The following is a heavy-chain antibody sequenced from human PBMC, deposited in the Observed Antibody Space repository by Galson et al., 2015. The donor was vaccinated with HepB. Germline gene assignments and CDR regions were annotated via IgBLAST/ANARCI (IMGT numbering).Heavy chain of an antibody. CDR2: ISSSSRSI. CDR3: TRERAAASTWGGHYYGMDV. V-gene: IGHV3-48*02. J-gene: IGHJ6*02. Sequence: SLRLSCAASGFSFSNYKMDWVRKAPGKGLEWISYISSSSRSIYYADSVKGRFTIFRDDASNSMYLQMNSLRDEDTAVYYCTRERAAASTWGGHYYGMDVWGQGTTVTVS. D-gene: IGHD6-13*01. CDR1: GFSFSNYK.